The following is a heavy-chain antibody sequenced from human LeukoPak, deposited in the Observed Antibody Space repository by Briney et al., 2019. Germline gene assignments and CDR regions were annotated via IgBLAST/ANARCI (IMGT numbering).Heavy chain of an antibody. J-gene: IGHJ4*02. Sequence: SETLSLTCTVSGGSISSSSYYWGWIRQPPGKGLEWIGSLYYSGSTYYNPSLKSRVTTSVDTSKNQFSLKLSSVTAADTAVYYCARVPTVTFFDYWGQGTLVTVSS. CDR2: LYYSGST. CDR1: GGSISSSSYY. D-gene: IGHD4-17*01. V-gene: IGHV4-39*01. CDR3: ARVPTVTFFDY.